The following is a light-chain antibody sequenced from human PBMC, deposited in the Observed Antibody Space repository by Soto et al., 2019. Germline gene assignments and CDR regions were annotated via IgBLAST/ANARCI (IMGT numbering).Light chain of an antibody. V-gene: IGLV3-21*02. CDR2: ADS. CDR3: HVWDISGDQVV. CDR1: NIGSKS. J-gene: IGLJ2*01. Sequence: SYELTQPPSVSVAPGQTATLTCGADNIGSKSVHWYQKKPGQAPLLVVFADSDLPPGIPARFSAFNSGNTAILTISMVEDGDEADYYCHVWDISGDQVVFGGGTKLTVL.